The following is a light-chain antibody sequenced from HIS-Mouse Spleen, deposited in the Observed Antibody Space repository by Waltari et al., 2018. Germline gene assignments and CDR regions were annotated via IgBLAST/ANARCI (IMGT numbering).Light chain of an antibody. CDR2: GAS. Sequence: EIVLTQSPGTLSLSPGESATLSGRASQSVSSSYLTWYQQKPGQAPRLLIYGASSRATGIPGRFSGSGSGTDFTLTISRLEPEDFAVYYCQQYGSSPPWTFGQGTKVEIK. J-gene: IGKJ1*01. V-gene: IGKV3-20*01. CDR1: QSVSSSY. CDR3: QQYGSSPPWT.